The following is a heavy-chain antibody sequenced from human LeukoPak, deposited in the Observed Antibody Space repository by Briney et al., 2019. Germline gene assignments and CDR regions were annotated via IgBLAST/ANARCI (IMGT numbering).Heavy chain of an antibody. V-gene: IGHV3-23*01. D-gene: IGHD6-13*01. CDR1: GFTFSSYA. CDR3: ARLGEGIAAAGPDY. J-gene: IGHJ4*02. Sequence: GGSLRLSCAASGFTFSSYAMTWVRQAPGKGLDWVSSISTSGGSTYYADSVKGRFTISRDNSKNTLYLQMNSLRAEDTAVYYCARLGEGIAAAGPDYWGQGTLVTVSS. CDR2: ISTSGGST.